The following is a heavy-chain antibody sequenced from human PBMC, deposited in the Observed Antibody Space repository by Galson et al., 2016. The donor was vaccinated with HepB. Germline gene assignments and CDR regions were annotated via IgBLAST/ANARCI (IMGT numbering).Heavy chain of an antibody. Sequence: LRLSCAAAGFTVSDNHVTWIRQAPGKGLECVSVIFGRGNTYYADSVEGRFTISRGNARNTVYLQMNSLRTEDTAVYYCAGYGGNSVWGQGTQVTVSS. CDR1: GFTVSDNH. V-gene: IGHV3-53*01. J-gene: IGHJ4*02. CDR2: IFGRGNT. CDR3: AGYGGNSV. D-gene: IGHD4-23*01.